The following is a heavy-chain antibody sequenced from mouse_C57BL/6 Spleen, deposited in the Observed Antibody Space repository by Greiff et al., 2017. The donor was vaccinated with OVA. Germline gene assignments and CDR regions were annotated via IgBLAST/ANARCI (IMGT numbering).Heavy chain of an antibody. Sequence: VQGVESGAELVRPGASVTLSCKASGYTFTDYEMHWVKQTPVHGLEWIGAIDPETGGTAYNQKFKGKAILTADKSSSTAYMELRSLTSEDSAVYYCTRTPYWYFDVWGTGTTVTVSS. CDR2: IDPETGGT. J-gene: IGHJ1*03. CDR1: GYTFTDYE. V-gene: IGHV1-15*01. CDR3: TRTPYWYFDV.